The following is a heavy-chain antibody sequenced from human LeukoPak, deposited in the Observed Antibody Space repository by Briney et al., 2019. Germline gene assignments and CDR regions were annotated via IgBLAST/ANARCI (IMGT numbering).Heavy chain of an antibody. CDR2: INHSGST. D-gene: IGHD3-10*01. CDR1: GGSFSGYY. Sequence: PSETLSLTCVVYGGSFSGYYWSWIRQPPRKGLEWSGGINHSGSTNYNPSPKRRVTTSADTSKNQSALKLSSVPAADAAVYYCARSGIGWFDPWGEATLVTVSS. J-gene: IGHJ5*02. CDR3: ARSGIGWFDP. V-gene: IGHV4-34*01.